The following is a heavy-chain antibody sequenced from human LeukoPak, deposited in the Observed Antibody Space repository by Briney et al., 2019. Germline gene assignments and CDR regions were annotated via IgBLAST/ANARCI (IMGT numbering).Heavy chain of an antibody. D-gene: IGHD3-3*01. CDR2: ISGSGGST. J-gene: IGHJ4*02. V-gene: IGHV3-23*01. CDR1: GFTFSSYA. Sequence: PGGSLRLSCAASGFTFSSYAMSWVRQAPGKGLEWVSAISGSGGSTYYADSVKGRFTISRDNSKNTLHLQMNSLRAEDTAVYYCAKASKYDYDFWSGYLPYFDFWGQGTLVTVSS. CDR3: AKASKYDYDFWSGYLPYFDF.